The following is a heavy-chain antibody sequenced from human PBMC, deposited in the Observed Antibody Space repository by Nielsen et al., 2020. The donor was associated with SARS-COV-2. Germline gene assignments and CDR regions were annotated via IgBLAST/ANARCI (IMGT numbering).Heavy chain of an antibody. Sequence: SETLSLTCAVSGGSISSSNWWSWVRQPPGKGLEWIGEIYHSGSTNYNPSLKSRVTISVDKSKNQFSLKLSSVTAADTAVYYCARGFMESSGYHHSRYFDYWGQGTLVTVSS. D-gene: IGHD3-22*01. CDR3: ARGFMESSGYHHSRYFDY. J-gene: IGHJ4*02. CDR1: GGSISSSNW. V-gene: IGHV4-4*02. CDR2: IYHSGST.